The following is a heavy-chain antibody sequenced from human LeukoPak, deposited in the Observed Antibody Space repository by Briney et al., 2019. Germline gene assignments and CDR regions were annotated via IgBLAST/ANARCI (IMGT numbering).Heavy chain of an antibody. J-gene: IGHJ4*02. Sequence: PSETLSLTCTVSGGSISSYYWSWIRQPPGKGLEWIGYIYYGGSTNYNPSLKSRVTISVDTSKNQFSLKLSSVTAADTAVYYCARGSITIFGVVIQDYWGQGTLVTVSS. CDR1: GGSISSYY. CDR3: ARGSITIFGVVIQDY. CDR2: IYYGGST. D-gene: IGHD3-3*01. V-gene: IGHV4-59*01.